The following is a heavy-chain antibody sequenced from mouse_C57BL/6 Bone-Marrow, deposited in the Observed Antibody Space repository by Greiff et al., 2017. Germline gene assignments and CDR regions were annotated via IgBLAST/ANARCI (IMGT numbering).Heavy chain of an antibody. V-gene: IGHV5-4*01. CDR1: GFTFSSYA. Sequence: EVQRVESGGGLVKPGGSLKLSCAASGFTFSSYAMSWVSQTPEKRLEWVATISDGGSYTYYPDNVKGRFTISRDNAKNNRYLQMSHLKSEDTAMYYCATMKKKGMDYWGQGTSVTVSS. CDR2: ISDGGSYT. J-gene: IGHJ4*01. D-gene: IGHD2-3*01. CDR3: ATMKKKGMDY.